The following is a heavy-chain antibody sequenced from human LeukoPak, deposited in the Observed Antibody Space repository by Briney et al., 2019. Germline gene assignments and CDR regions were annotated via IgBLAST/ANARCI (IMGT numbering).Heavy chain of an antibody. D-gene: IGHD3-3*01. CDR3: AAALLEWFY. Sequence: ASGEVSCKASGYTLTSYYMDWVRQAPGQGLEWMGIINPSGGSTSYAQKFQGRVTMTRDTSTSTVYMELSSLRSEDTAVYYCAAALLEWFYWGQGTLVTVSS. J-gene: IGHJ4*02. CDR1: GYTLTSYY. V-gene: IGHV1-46*01. CDR2: INPSGGST.